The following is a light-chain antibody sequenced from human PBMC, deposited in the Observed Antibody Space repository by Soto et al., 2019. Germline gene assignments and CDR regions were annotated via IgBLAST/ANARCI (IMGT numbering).Light chain of an antibody. CDR1: QSVGSTY. CDR2: GTS. Sequence: EIVLTQSPGTLSLSPGERATLSCRASQSVGSTYLAWYQQKPGQAPRLLIYGTSTRATGIPDRFRGRGSETHFNLTLSRLEPEDFAVYYCQQYGSSPFTFGQGANLEIK. CDR3: QQYGSSPFT. J-gene: IGKJ2*01. V-gene: IGKV3-20*01.